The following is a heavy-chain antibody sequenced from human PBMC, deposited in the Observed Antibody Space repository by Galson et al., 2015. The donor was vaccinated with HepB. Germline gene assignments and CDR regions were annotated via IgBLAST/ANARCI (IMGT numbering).Heavy chain of an antibody. J-gene: IGHJ3*02. V-gene: IGHV3-33*01. CDR2: IWYDGSNK. CDR3: ARAAHDAFDI. CDR1: GFTFSSYG. Sequence: ALRLSCTASGFTFSSYGRHWVRQDPGKGLEWVAVIWYDGSNKYYADSVKRRFTISRDNSKHTLYLQMNSLRAEDTAVYYCARAAHDAFDIWGQGTMVTVSS.